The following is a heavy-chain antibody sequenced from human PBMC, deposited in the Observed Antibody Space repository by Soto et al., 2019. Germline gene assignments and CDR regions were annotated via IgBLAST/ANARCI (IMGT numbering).Heavy chain of an antibody. CDR2: IYYSGST. CDR3: ARRIMITFGGVIVDYYGMDV. J-gene: IGHJ6*02. V-gene: IGHV4-39*01. CDR1: GGSISSSSYY. Sequence: SETLSLTCTVSGGSISSSSYYWGWIRQPPGKGLEWIGSIYYSGSTYYNPSLKSRVTISVDTSKNQFSLKLSSVTAADTAVYYCARRIMITFGGVIVDYYGMDVWGQGTTVTVSS. D-gene: IGHD3-16*02.